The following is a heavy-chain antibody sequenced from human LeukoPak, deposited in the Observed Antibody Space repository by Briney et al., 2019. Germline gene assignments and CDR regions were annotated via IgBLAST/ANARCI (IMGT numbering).Heavy chain of an antibody. CDR3: VKDRSGTYYFDY. V-gene: IGHV3-30*02. CDR2: IRYDESTK. CDR1: GVIFSTCG. Sequence: GGSLRLSCAPSGVIFSTCGMHWVRQAPGKGLEGVAFIRYDESTKSYADSVKGRFTISRDNSKNTLYLQMNSLRAEDTALYYCVKDRSGTYYFDYWGQGTLVTVSS. D-gene: IGHD1-26*01. J-gene: IGHJ4*02.